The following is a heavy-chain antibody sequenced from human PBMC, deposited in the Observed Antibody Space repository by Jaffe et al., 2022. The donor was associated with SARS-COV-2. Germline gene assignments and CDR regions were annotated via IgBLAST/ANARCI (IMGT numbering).Heavy chain of an antibody. D-gene: IGHD3-22*01. CDR1: GFRFSSYA. Sequence: EVQLLESGGGLVQPGGSLRLSCAASGFRFSSYAMTWVRQAPGKGLEWVSGISDSGAYTYYADSVKGRFIISRDKSKNTVYLQMNSLRAEDTAVYYCARYYDSSGYYYFDYWGQGTLVTVSS. J-gene: IGHJ4*02. CDR2: ISDSGAYT. V-gene: IGHV3-23*01. CDR3: ARYYDSSGYYYFDY.